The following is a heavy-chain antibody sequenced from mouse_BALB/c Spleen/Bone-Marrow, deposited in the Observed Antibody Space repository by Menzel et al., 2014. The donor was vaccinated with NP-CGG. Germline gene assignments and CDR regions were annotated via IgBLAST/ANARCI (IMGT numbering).Heavy chain of an antibody. D-gene: IGHD1-2*01. CDR1: GFSLTSYG. V-gene: IGHV2-2*02. CDR2: IWSGGST. CDR3: ARNSHYYGYYYAMDY. J-gene: IGHJ4*01. Sequence: QVQLQQSGPGLVQPSQSLSITCTVSGFSLTSYGVHWVRQSPGKGLEWLGVIWSGGSTDYNAAFISRLSISKDNSKSQVFVKMNSLQANDRAIYYCARNSHYYGYYYAMDYWGQGTSVTVSS.